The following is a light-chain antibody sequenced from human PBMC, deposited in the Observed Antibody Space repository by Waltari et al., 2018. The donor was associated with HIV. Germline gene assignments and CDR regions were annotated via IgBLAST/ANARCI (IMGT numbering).Light chain of an antibody. V-gene: IGKV1-5*03. CDR2: KAS. CDR3: QQYHTYRT. CDR1: QSINTW. Sequence: DIQMTQSPSTLSASVGDRVTITCRASQSINTWLAWYQQIPGKAPKILIYKASTLETGVPSRFSGSGSGTEFTLTISSLQPDDFATYYCQQYHTYRTFGQGTTLEL. J-gene: IGKJ1*01.